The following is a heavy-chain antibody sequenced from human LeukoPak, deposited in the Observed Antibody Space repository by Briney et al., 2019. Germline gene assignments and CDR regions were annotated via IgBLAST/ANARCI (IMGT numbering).Heavy chain of an antibody. J-gene: IGHJ4*02. V-gene: IGHV4-61*02. CDR3: ARGGYSYGSSDY. Sequence: PSETLSLTCTVSGASISSGSYYWNWIRQPAGKGLEWIGRIFASGSTNYNPSLKSRVTMSVDTSKNQFSLKLSSVTAADTAVYYCARGGYSYGSSDYWGQGTLVTVSS. D-gene: IGHD5-18*01. CDR2: IFASGST. CDR1: GASISSGSYY.